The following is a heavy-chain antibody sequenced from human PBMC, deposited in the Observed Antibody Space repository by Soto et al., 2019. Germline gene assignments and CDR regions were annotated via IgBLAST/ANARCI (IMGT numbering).Heavy chain of an antibody. Sequence: GASVKVSCQASGYTFTNHGISWGPQAPGEGLEWMGWISAYNGNTNYAQKLQGRVTMTTDTSTSTAYMELRSLRSDDTAVYYCARLPPNSLNYDMLTGYYISAWFDPWGKGTLVTVYS. V-gene: IGHV1-18*01. J-gene: IGHJ5*02. CDR1: GYTFTNHG. CDR3: ARLPPNSLNYDMLTGYYISAWFDP. D-gene: IGHD3-9*01. CDR2: ISAYNGNT.